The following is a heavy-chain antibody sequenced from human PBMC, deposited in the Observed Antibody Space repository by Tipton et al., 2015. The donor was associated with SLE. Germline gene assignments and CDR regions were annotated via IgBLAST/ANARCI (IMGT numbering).Heavy chain of an antibody. CDR2: INVYNGNT. V-gene: IGHV1-18*01. Sequence: QSGPEVKKPGASVKVSCKASGYTFTSYSISWVRQAPGQGLEWMGWINVYNGNTKYAQSLQGRVIMTTDTSTRTACMELRSLRSDDTAVYYCARDPYPYHSGTPLWGQGTLVTVSS. D-gene: IGHD2-15*01. CDR1: GYTFTSYS. J-gene: IGHJ4*02. CDR3: ARDPYPYHSGTPL.